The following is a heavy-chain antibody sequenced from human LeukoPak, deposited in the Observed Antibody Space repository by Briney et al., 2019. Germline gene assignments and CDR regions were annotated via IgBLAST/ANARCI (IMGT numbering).Heavy chain of an antibody. V-gene: IGHV1-69*05. Sequence: VASVKVSCKASGGTFSSYAISWVRQAPGQGLEWMGGIIPIFGTANYAQKFQGRVTMTTDTSTSTAYMELRSLRSDDTAVYYCARGGVVVPAASSYYYYGMDVWGQGTTVTVSS. J-gene: IGHJ6*02. CDR2: IIPIFGTA. CDR1: GGTFSSYA. D-gene: IGHD2-2*01. CDR3: ARGGVVVPAASSYYYYGMDV.